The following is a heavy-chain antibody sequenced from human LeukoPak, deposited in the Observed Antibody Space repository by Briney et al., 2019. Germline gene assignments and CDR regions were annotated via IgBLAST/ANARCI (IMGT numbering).Heavy chain of an antibody. CDR1: GFSFTSYS. J-gene: IGHJ4*02. CDR3: ARLVRAYCGGDCRDAFDY. V-gene: IGHV3-21*01. D-gene: IGHD2-21*02. CDR2: ISSSSSYI. Sequence: GGSLRLSCAPSGFSFTSYSMNWVPQAPGKGLEWVASISSSSSYIYYADSVKGRFTISRDNAKNSLYLQMNSLRAEDTAVYYCARLVRAYCGGDCRDAFDYWGQGTLVTASS.